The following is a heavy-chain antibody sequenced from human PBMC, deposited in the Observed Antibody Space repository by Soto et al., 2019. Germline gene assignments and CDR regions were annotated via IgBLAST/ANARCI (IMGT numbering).Heavy chain of an antibody. D-gene: IGHD2-15*01. J-gene: IGHJ3*02. V-gene: IGHV2-5*02. Sequence: SGPTLVNPTQTLTLTCTFSGFSLSTSGVGVGWIRQPPGKALEWLALIYWDDDKRYSPSLKSRLTITKDTSKNQVVLTMTNMDPVDTATYYCAHSSRYCSGGSCPYDAFDIWGQGTMVTVSS. CDR1: GFSLSTSGVG. CDR2: IYWDDDK. CDR3: AHSSRYCSGGSCPYDAFDI.